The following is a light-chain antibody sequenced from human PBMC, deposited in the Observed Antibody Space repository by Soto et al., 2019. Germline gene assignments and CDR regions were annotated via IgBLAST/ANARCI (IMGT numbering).Light chain of an antibody. Sequence: DIQMTQSPSSLSASVGDRVTITCQASQDISNYLNCYQQKPGKAPKLLIYDASNLETGVQSRFSGSGSGTDFTCTISSLQPEDIATYYCQQYGNLPPLTFGGATKVQIQ. CDR1: QDISNY. V-gene: IGKV1-33*01. J-gene: IGKJ4*01. CDR3: QQYGNLPPLT. CDR2: DAS.